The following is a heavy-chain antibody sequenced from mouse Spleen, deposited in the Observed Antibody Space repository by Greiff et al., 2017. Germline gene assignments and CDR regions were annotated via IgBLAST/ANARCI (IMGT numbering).Heavy chain of an antibody. J-gene: IGHJ2*01. CDR2: IYPGCGNT. V-gene: IGHV1-76*01. D-gene: IGHD4-1*01. CDR1: GYTFNDYY. CDR3: EKGTGNYFDH. Sequence: QVQLKESGAELVRPGASVKLSCKASGYTFNDYYINWVKQRPGQGLEWLARIYPGCGNTYYNEKFKGKATLTAEKASSSASMQHSSLTSERSSVYFCEKGTGNYFDHWGQGTTLTVSS.